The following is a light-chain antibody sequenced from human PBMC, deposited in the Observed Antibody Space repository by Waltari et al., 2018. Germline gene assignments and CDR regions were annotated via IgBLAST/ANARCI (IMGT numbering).Light chain of an antibody. CDR1: RSIRTW. CDR2: KAS. CDR3: QQYYTYPYT. J-gene: IGKJ2*01. V-gene: IGKV1-5*03. Sequence: DIPTTQFPSTLCASLGDRVTLTCRASRSIRTWLAWYQQKLGKAPKLLIYKASTLEGGVPSRFSGSGSETEFTLTITSLQPDDFATYYCQQYYTYPYTFGQGTKLEIK.